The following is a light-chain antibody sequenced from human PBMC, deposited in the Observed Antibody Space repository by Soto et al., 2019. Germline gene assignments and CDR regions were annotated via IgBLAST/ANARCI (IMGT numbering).Light chain of an antibody. Sequence: DIVMTQSPDSLAVSLGERATINCKSSESVLYSSNNRNYLAWYQQRRGQLPKLLIYWVSTRESGVPERFSGSGSGKDYSLTISTLQAEDVAVYYWQQYESTPPTFGQGTKLEMK. CDR1: ESVLYSSNNRNY. CDR2: WVS. J-gene: IGKJ2*01. CDR3: QQYESTPPT. V-gene: IGKV4-1*01.